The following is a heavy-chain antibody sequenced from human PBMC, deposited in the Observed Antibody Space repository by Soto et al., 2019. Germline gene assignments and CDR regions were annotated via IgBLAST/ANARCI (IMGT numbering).Heavy chain of an antibody. Sequence: QVQLVQSGAEVKKPESSVKVSCKASGGTFSSYTISWVRQAPGQGLEWMGRIIPILGIANYAQKFQGRVTITADKSTSTAYMELSSLRSEDTAVYYCARNGANPFDYWGQGTLVTVSS. J-gene: IGHJ4*02. CDR1: GGTFSSYT. D-gene: IGHD3-10*01. V-gene: IGHV1-69*02. CDR3: ARNGANPFDY. CDR2: IIPILGIA.